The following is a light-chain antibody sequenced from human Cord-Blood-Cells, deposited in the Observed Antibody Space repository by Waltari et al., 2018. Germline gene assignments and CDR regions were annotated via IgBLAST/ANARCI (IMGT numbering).Light chain of an antibody. CDR2: EGS. J-gene: IGLJ3*02. CDR1: SIYVGSYNL. CDR3: CSYAGSSTL. V-gene: IGLV2-23*01. Sequence: QSDLTQPASVSVPPRQSTTNSCTGTSIYVGSYNLVSWYQQHPGKAPKHMIYEGSKRPSGVSNRFSGSKSGNTASLIISGLQAEDEADYYCCSYAGSSTLFGGGTKLTVL.